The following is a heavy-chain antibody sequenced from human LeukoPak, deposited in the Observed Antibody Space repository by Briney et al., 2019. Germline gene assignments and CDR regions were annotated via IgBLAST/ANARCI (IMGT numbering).Heavy chain of an antibody. Sequence: AGGSLRLSCAASGFTFSSYAMSWVRQAPGKGLEWVSVISGSGGNTYYADSVKGRFTISRDNSKNTLYLQLNSLRAEDTAVYYCALLGAAGREYFQHWGQGTLVTVSS. D-gene: IGHD6-13*01. CDR1: GFTFSSYA. V-gene: IGHV3-23*01. J-gene: IGHJ1*01. CDR2: ISGSGGNT. CDR3: ALLGAAGREYFQH.